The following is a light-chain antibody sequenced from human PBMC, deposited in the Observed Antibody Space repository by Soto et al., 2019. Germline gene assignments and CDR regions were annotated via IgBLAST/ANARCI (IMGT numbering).Light chain of an antibody. J-gene: IGLJ2*01. V-gene: IGLV1-44*01. Sequence: QSVLTQPPSTSGTPGQRVSISCSGSNSNIGTNTVNWYQQLPRTAPKLLIYNNNQRPSGVPDRSSGSKSGTSASLAISGLQSEDEADYYCAAWDDSLNGHVVFGGGTKVTVL. CDR1: NSNIGTNT. CDR3: AAWDDSLNGHVV. CDR2: NNN.